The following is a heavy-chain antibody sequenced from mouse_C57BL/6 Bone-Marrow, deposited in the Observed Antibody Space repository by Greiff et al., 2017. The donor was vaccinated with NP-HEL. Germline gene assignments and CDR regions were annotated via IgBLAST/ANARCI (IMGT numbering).Heavy chain of an antibody. CDR1: GYTFTSYW. D-gene: IGHD2-12*01. CDR3: ARLHHVEAMDY. CDR2: IDPSASYT. V-gene: IGHV1-69*01. J-gene: IGHJ4*01. Sequence: VQLQQPGAELVMPGASVKLSCKASGYTFTSYWMHWVKQRPGQGLEWIGEIDPSASYTNYNQTFKGKSTLTVDKSSSTAYMQLSSLTSEDSAVYYCARLHHVEAMDYWGQGTSVTVSS.